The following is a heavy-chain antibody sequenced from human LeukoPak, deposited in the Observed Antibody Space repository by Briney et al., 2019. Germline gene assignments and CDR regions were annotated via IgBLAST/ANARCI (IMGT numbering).Heavy chain of an antibody. J-gene: IGHJ4*02. V-gene: IGHV3-33*06. CDR3: AKDVGSVRLDY. Sequence: GGSLRLSCAASGFTFTTYAMSWVRQAPGKGLEWVAVIWYDGSKTYYADFVKGRFTISRDTSKNTLYLQMNSLRAEDTAVYYCAKDVGSVRLDYWGQGTLVTVSS. D-gene: IGHD2-15*01. CDR2: IWYDGSKT. CDR1: GFTFTTYA.